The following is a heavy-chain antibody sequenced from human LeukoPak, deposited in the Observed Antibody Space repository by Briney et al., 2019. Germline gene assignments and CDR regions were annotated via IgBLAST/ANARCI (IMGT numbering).Heavy chain of an antibody. Sequence: SGTLSLTCTVCAYSISDGWVWGMIRQPPGKGLEWIGSIYRSGTTYYNPSLKSRVTMSVDTSNNQFSLKLTSVTAADTAMYYCSRLSHVAGAPKVSWFDPWGQGTLVTVSS. V-gene: IGHV4-38-2*02. CDR1: AYSISDGWV. J-gene: IGHJ5*02. CDR3: SRLSHVAGAPKVSWFDP. CDR2: IYRSGTT. D-gene: IGHD1-26*01.